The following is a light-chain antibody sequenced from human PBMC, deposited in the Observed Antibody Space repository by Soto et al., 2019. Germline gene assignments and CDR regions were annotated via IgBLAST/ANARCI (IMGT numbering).Light chain of an antibody. Sequence: ETVLTQSPATLPLSPGERPTLSCRASPSISSSIAWYQQTPGQAPRLLIYGASKRAPGIPARFSGSGSGTDFTLTISSLEPEDFVVYYCQQRFTWPSFGPGTRVDIK. V-gene: IGKV3-11*01. CDR2: GAS. J-gene: IGKJ3*01. CDR1: PSISSS. CDR3: QQRFTWPS.